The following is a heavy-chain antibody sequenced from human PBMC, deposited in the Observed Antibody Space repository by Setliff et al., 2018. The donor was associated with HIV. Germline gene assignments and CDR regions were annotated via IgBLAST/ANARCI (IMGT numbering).Heavy chain of an antibody. CDR3: ARDHIVATIRDYYYGMDV. CDR2: IYYSGST. D-gene: IGHD5-12*01. J-gene: IGHJ6*02. Sequence: PSETLSLTCSLSGGSISSYHWNWIRQPPGKGLEWIGYIYYSGSTNYNPSLKSRVTISVDTSKNQFSLKLSSVTPADTAVYYCARDHIVATIRDYYYGMDVWGQGTTVTV. CDR1: GGSISSYH. V-gene: IGHV4-59*01.